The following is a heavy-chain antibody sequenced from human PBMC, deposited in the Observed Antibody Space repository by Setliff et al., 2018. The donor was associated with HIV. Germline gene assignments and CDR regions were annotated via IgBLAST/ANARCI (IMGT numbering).Heavy chain of an antibody. CDR1: GYSFTSYG. Sequence: VASVKVSCKASGYSFTSYGMNWVRQAPGQGLEWMGRISTNTGDPMYAQGFTGRFVFSLGITVNTAYLEISSLKAEDTSLYYCAREVVVAGVHYSNMSVWGKGTTVAV. V-gene: IGHV7-4-1*01. D-gene: IGHD2-15*01. J-gene: IGHJ6*03. CDR3: AREVVVAGVHYSNMSV. CDR2: ISTNTGDP.